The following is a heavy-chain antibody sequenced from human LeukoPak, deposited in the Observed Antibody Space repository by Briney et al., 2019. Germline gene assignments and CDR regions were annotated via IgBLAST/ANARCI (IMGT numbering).Heavy chain of an antibody. CDR2: ISSSGSTI. CDR1: GFTFSDYY. V-gene: IGHV3-11*04. CDR3: ARERYDFWSGYYPYYYFDY. Sequence: PGGSLRLSCAASGFTFSDYYMSWIRQAPGKGLEWVSYISSSGSTIYYADSVEGRFTISRDNAKNSLYLQMNSLRAEDTAVYYCARERYDFWSGYYPYYYFDYWGQGTLVTVSS. D-gene: IGHD3-3*01. J-gene: IGHJ4*02.